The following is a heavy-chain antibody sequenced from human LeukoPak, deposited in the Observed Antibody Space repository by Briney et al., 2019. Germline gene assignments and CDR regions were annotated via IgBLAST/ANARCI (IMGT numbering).Heavy chain of an antibody. CDR2: IIPIFGTA. Sequence: ASVKVSCKASGGTFNSYAISWVRQAPGQGLEWMGGIIPIFGTANYAQKFQGRVTITADESTSTAYMELSSLRSEDTAVYYCARDRSSSWYFSLDYWGQGTLVTVSS. D-gene: IGHD6-13*01. V-gene: IGHV1-69*13. CDR1: GGTFNSYA. CDR3: ARDRSSSWYFSLDY. J-gene: IGHJ4*02.